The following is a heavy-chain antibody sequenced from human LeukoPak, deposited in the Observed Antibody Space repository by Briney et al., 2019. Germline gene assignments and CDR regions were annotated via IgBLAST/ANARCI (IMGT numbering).Heavy chain of an antibody. CDR3: ARLRLIFTMVRGVNKGALDY. D-gene: IGHD3-10*01. CDR2: INHSGST. Sequence: SETLSLTCTVSGVSISSNSYYWAWIRQPPGKGLEWIGEINHSGSTNYNPSLKSRVTISVDTSKNQFSLKLSSVTAADTAVYYCARLRLIFTMVRGVNKGALDYWGQGTLVTVSS. CDR1: GVSISSNSYY. J-gene: IGHJ4*02. V-gene: IGHV4-39*07.